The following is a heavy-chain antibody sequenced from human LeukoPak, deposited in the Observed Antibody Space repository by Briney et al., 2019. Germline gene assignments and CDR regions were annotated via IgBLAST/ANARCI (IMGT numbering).Heavy chain of an antibody. CDR3: VRGGSKAAATFDY. D-gene: IGHD2-15*01. J-gene: IGHJ4*02. CDR2: IHTSGNT. V-gene: IGHV4-4*07. Sequence: SETLSLTCTVSGGSISGYYWSWIRQPAGKGLEWIGHIHTSGNTKYNPSLKSRVTMSADTSNNQFSLRVSSVTAADTAIYYCVRGGSKAAATFDYWGQGTLVTVFS. CDR1: GGSISGYY.